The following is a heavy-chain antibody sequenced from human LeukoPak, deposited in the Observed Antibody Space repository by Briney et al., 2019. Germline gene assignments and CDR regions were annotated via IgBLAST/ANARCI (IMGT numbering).Heavy chain of an antibody. CDR2: IYYSGST. CDR3: ARAAYCSGGSCLDY. Sequence: SETLSLTCTVSGGSISSGGYYWSWIRQHPGKGLEWIGYIYYSGSTCYNPSLKSRVTTSVDTSKNQFSLKLSSVTAADTAVYYCARAAYCSGGSCLDYWGQGTLVTVSS. V-gene: IGHV4-31*03. CDR1: GGSISSGGYY. D-gene: IGHD2-15*01. J-gene: IGHJ4*02.